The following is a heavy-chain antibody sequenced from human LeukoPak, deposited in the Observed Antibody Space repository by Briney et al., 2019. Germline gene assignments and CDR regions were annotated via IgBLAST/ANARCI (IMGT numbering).Heavy chain of an antibody. J-gene: IGHJ4*02. CDR3: ARSRGVATPVDS. Sequence: SETLSLTCTVSGVSISSSSHYWGWIRQPPGKGLEWIGSIYYSGSTYYNPPLKSRVTISVDTSKNQFSLKVSSVTAADTAVYYCARSRGVATPVDSWGQGTLVTVSS. V-gene: IGHV4-39*01. CDR1: GVSISSSSHY. D-gene: IGHD5-12*01. CDR2: IYYSGST.